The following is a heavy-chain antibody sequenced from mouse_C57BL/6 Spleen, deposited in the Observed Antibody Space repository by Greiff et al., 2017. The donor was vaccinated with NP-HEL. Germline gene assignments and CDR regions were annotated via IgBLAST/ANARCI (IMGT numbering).Heavy chain of an antibody. V-gene: IGHV1-55*01. D-gene: IGHD1-1*01. CDR2: IYPGSGST. CDR1: GYTFTSYW. Sequence: QVQLQQPGAELVKPGASVKMSCKASGYTFTSYWITWVKQRPGQGLEWIGDIYPGSGSTNYNEKFKRKATLTVDTSSSTAYMQLSSLTSEDSAVYYCAREGDYYGSSWFAYWGQGTLVTVSA. J-gene: IGHJ3*01. CDR3: AREGDYYGSSWFAY.